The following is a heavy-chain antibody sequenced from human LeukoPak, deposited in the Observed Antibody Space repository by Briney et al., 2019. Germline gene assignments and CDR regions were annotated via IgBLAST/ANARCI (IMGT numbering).Heavy chain of an antibody. V-gene: IGHV4-30-2*01. CDR3: ARGSPAMASPGYFDL. CDR2: IHHRGST. D-gene: IGHD5-18*01. Sequence: PSETLSLTCTVSGGSISSGDYYWSWIRQPPGKGLEWIGYIHHRGSTYYNPSLKSRVSISVDRSKNQFSLKLSSVTAADTAVYYCARGSPAMASPGYFDLWGRGTLVTVSS. CDR1: GGSISSGDYY. J-gene: IGHJ2*01.